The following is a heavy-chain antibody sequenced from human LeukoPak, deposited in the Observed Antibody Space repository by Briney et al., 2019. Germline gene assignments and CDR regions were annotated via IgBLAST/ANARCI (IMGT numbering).Heavy chain of an antibody. D-gene: IGHD3-10*01. J-gene: IGHJ4*02. CDR2: INHSGST. Sequence: PSETLSLTCAVYGGSFSGYYWSWIRQPPGKGLEWIGEINHSGSTNYNPSLKSRVTISVDTSKNQFSLKLSSVTAADTAVYYCARGRYGLGRFDYWGEGTLVTVSS. CDR3: ARGRYGLGRFDY. CDR1: GGSFSGYY. V-gene: IGHV4-34*01.